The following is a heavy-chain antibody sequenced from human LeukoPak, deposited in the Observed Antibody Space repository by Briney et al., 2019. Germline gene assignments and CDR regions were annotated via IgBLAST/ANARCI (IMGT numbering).Heavy chain of an antibody. V-gene: IGHV4-34*01. CDR2: INHSGST. D-gene: IGHD3-22*01. CDR3: ASGRSDYYDSSGYYPRGFDY. Sequence: SKTLSLTCAVYGGSFSGYYWSWIRQPPGKGLEWIGEINHSGSTNYNPSLKSRVTISVDTSKNQFSLKLSSVTAADTAVYYCASGRSDYYDSSGYYPRGFDYWGQGTLVTVSS. J-gene: IGHJ4*02. CDR1: GGSFSGYY.